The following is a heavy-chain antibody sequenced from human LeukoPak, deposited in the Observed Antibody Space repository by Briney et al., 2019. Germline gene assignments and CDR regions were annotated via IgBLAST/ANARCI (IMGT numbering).Heavy chain of an antibody. CDR1: GGSINNSPYY. Sequence: SETLSLTRTVSGGSINNSPYYWGWIRQPPGKGLEWIGTIFYSGSTYYNPSLNSRVTISVDTSKNQFSLKLSSVTAADTAIYYCARHVDYGGRTIRFDPWGQGSLVTVSS. V-gene: IGHV4-39*01. J-gene: IGHJ5*02. CDR2: IFYSGST. D-gene: IGHD4-23*01. CDR3: ARHVDYGGRTIRFDP.